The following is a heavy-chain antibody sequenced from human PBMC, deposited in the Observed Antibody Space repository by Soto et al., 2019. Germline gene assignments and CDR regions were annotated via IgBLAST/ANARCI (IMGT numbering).Heavy chain of an antibody. D-gene: IGHD2-15*01. CDR1: GFTFSSYA. V-gene: IGHV3-23*01. CDR3: AKGGEGYCSGISCLDHMDA. Sequence: EVQLLESGGGLVQPGGSRRLSCAASGFTFSSYAMSWVRQAPGKGLEWVSTISDSGSTYYADSVKGRFTISRDISKNTLNVQMSSLRGEDTAVYYCAKGGEGYCSGISCLDHMDAWGKGTTVTFSS. CDR2: ISDSGST. J-gene: IGHJ6*03.